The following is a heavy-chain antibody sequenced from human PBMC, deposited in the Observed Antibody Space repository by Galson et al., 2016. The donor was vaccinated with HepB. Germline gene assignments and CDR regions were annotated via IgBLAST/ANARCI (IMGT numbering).Heavy chain of an antibody. D-gene: IGHD6-19*01. V-gene: IGHV1-69*13. J-gene: IGHJ2*01. CDR2: IIPFSGRT. CDR3: ARSLPLLPGAEWSLWYPDL. Sequence: SVKVSCKASGGTFSSYGFSWVRQAPGQGLEWMGGIIPFSGRTNYTRNFQGRVTITADDSTDTAYMELSGLRSDDTAVYYCARSLPLLPGAEWSLWYPDLWGRGTLVTVSS. CDR1: GGTFSSYG.